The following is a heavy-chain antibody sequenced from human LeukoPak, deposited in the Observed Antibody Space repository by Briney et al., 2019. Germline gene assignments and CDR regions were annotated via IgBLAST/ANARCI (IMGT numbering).Heavy chain of an antibody. CDR3: AISYDILTGWPSAAFGM. J-gene: IGHJ3*02. CDR1: GGTRSNYA. D-gene: IGHD3-9*01. CDR2: IIPVFGTA. Sequence: SVKVSCKASGGTRSNYAITWVRQAPGQGLEWMGGIIPVFGTANYAQKFQGRVTITAAESTNTAYMELSSLRSEDTAVYYCAISYDILTGWPSAAFGMWGQGTMVTVSS. V-gene: IGHV1-69*13.